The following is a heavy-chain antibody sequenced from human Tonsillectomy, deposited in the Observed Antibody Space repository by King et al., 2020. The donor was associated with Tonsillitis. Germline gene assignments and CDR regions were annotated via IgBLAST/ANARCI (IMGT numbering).Heavy chain of an antibody. Sequence: QLVQSGAEVKKPGSSVKVSCKASGGTFSSYALSWVRQTPGQGLEWMGGIIPIFGTANYAQKFQGRVTITADESTSTAYMELSSLTSEDTAVYYCARDYRDYYGSSGVQGAFDFWGQGTMVTVSS. CDR2: IIPIFGTA. CDR1: GGTFSSYA. CDR3: ARDYRDYYGSSGVQGAFDF. J-gene: IGHJ3*01. D-gene: IGHD3-22*01. V-gene: IGHV1-69*01.